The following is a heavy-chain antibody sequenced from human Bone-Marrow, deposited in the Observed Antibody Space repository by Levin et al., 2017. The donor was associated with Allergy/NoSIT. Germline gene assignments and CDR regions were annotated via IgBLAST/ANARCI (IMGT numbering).Heavy chain of an antibody. CDR3: AKDFVGFTIFGVVRYYYYMDV. Sequence: PGGSLRLSCAASGFTFSSYGMHWVRQAPGKGLEWVAVISYDGSNKYYADSVKGRFTISRDNSKNTLYLQMNSLRAEDTAVYYCAKDFVGFTIFGVVRYYYYMDVWGKRDHGHRLL. CDR1: GFTFSSYG. CDR2: ISYDGSNK. D-gene: IGHD3-3*01. J-gene: IGHJ6*03. V-gene: IGHV3-30*18.